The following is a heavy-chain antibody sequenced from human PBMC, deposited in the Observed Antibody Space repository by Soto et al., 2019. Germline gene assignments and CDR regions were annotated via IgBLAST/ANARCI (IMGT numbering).Heavy chain of an antibody. CDR2: INHSGST. V-gene: IGHV4-34*01. Sequence: PSETLSLTCAVYGGSFSGYYWSWIRQPPGKGLEWIGEINHSGSTNYNPSLKSRVTISVDTSKNQFSLKLSSVTAADTAVYYCASLRPYYYGSGTNWLDPWGQGTLVTVSS. CDR3: ASLRPYYYGSGTNWLDP. J-gene: IGHJ5*02. CDR1: GGSFSGYY. D-gene: IGHD3-10*01.